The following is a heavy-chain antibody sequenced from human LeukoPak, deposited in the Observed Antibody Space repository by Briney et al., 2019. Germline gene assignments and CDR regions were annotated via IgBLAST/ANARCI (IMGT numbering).Heavy chain of an antibody. CDR2: ISYNGDKT. Sequence: GGSLRLSCAASGFSFGTYALSWVRQAPGKGLEWVSVISYNGDKTHYADSVKGRFTISRDNSKNTLYLQMYSLRAEDTAVYYCARAGGVSSGYYSGYWGQGTLVTVSS. CDR1: GFSFGTYA. CDR3: ARAGGVSSGYYSGY. J-gene: IGHJ4*02. V-gene: IGHV3-23*01. D-gene: IGHD3-22*01.